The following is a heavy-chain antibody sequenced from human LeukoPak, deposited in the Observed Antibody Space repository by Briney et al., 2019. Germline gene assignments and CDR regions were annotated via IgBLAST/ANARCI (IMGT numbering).Heavy chain of an antibody. D-gene: IGHD3/OR15-3a*01. CDR1: GFTFDDYG. V-gene: IGHV3-20*04. J-gene: IGHJ4*02. Sequence: GGSLRLSCAASGFTFDDYGMSWVRQAPGKGLEWVSGINWNGGSTVYADSVKGRFTISRDNAKTSLYLQVNSLRAEDTALYYCARDALWTGYDTFDYWGQGTLVTVSS. CDR3: ARDALWTGYDTFDY. CDR2: INWNGGST.